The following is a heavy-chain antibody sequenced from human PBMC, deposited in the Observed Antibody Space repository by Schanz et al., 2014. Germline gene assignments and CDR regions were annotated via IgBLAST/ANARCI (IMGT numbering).Heavy chain of an antibody. CDR2: ISGSSRTI. Sequence: EVQLVESGGGLVQPGGSLRLSCTASGFGFSSYSMNWVRQAPGKRLEWVSYISGSSRTIYYADSVKGRFTISRDNAKNSLFLQMNSLRAEDTAVYYCARDSFFAFDYWGQGTLVTVSS. J-gene: IGHJ4*02. V-gene: IGHV3-48*01. D-gene: IGHD3-3*01. CDR1: GFGFSSYS. CDR3: ARDSFFAFDY.